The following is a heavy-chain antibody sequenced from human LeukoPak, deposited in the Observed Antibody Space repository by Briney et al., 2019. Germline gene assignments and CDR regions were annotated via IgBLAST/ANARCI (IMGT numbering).Heavy chain of an antibody. CDR1: GFTFTSYD. V-gene: IGHV1-8*01. CDR2: MNPNSDNT. Sequence: ASVKVSCKASGFTFTSYDINWVRQAPGQGLEWMGWMNPNSDNTRYAQKVQGRITMTRDTSISTAYMELSSLRSEDTAVYYCARGPTLVRGVIMPDSVGGMDVWGQGTTVTVSS. D-gene: IGHD3-10*01. CDR3: ARGPTLVRGVIMPDSVGGMDV. J-gene: IGHJ6*02.